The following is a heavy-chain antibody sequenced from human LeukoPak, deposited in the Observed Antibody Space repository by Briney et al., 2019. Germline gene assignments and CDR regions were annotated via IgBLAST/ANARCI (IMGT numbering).Heavy chain of an antibody. CDR3: AKEADNWNYNFDY. V-gene: IGHV3-7*01. J-gene: IGHJ4*02. Sequence: PGGSLRLSCAASGFTFSSYWMSWVRQAPGKGLEWVANIKQDGSEKYYVDSVKGRFTISRDNAKNSLYLQMNSLRAEDTAVYYCAKEADNWNYNFDYWGQGTLVTVSS. CDR1: GFTFSSYW. CDR2: IKQDGSEK. D-gene: IGHD1-7*01.